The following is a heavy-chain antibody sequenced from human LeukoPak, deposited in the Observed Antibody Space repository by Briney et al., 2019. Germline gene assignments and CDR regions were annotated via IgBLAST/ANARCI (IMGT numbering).Heavy chain of an antibody. V-gene: IGHV4-39*07. J-gene: IGHJ4*02. Sequence: PSETLSLTCTVSGGSISSSSYYWGWIRQPPGKGLEWIGSIYYSGSTYYNPSLKSRVTISVDTSKNQFSLKLSSVTAADTAVYYCARDYYDSSGYFLGDYWGQGTLVTVSS. CDR2: IYYSGST. CDR3: ARDYYDSSGYFLGDY. CDR1: GGSISSSSYY. D-gene: IGHD3-22*01.